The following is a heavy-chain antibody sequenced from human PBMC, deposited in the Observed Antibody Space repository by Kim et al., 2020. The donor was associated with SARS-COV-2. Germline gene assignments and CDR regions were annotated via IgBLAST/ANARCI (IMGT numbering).Heavy chain of an antibody. Sequence: SVKVSCKASGGTFSSYAISWVRQAPGQGLEWMGGIIPIFGTANYAQKFQGRVTITADESTSTAYMELSSLRSEDTAVYYCARGSSSFFRSGRYYYYGMDVWGQGTTVTVSS. J-gene: IGHJ6*02. CDR2: IIPIFGTA. CDR3: ARGSSSFFRSGRYYYYGMDV. D-gene: IGHD2-15*01. CDR1: GGTFSSYA. V-gene: IGHV1-69*13.